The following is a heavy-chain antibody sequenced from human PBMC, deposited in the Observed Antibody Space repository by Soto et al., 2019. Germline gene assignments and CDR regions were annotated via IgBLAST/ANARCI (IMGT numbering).Heavy chain of an antibody. V-gene: IGHV4-30-2*01. Sequence: QLQLQESGSGLVKPSQTLSLTCAVSGGSISSGGYSWSWIRQPPGKGLEWIGYIYHSGSTYYNPSLTSRVTISVDRSKNQFSLKLSSVTAADTAVYYCARGTLGEPNRPFDYWGQGTLVTVSS. J-gene: IGHJ4*02. CDR1: GGSISSGGYS. CDR3: ARGTLGEPNRPFDY. CDR2: IYHSGST.